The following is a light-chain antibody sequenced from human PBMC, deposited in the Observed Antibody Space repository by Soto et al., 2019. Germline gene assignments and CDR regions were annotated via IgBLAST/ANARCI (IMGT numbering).Light chain of an antibody. V-gene: IGKV3-20*01. J-gene: IGKJ1*01. CDR1: QSVSSSY. Sequence: EIVLTQSPGTLSLSPGERATLSCRASQSVSSSYLAWYQQKPGQAPRLLIYGASSRATGIPDRFSGSGSGTDFPLTISMLEPEDFAVYYCQQYGSSPTFGQGTKVEIK. CDR2: GAS. CDR3: QQYGSSPT.